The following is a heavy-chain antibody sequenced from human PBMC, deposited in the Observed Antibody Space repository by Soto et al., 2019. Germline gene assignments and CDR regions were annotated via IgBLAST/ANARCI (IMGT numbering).Heavy chain of an antibody. CDR2: ISGSGGST. CDR3: AKDPYYYDSKANW. J-gene: IGHJ4*02. V-gene: IGHV3-23*01. D-gene: IGHD3-22*01. Sequence: EVQLLESGGGLVQPGGSLRLSCAASGFTFSSYAMSWVRQAPGKGLEWVSAISGSGGSTYYADSVKGRFTIPRDNSKNTLYLHRNSLRAEDTAVDYCAKDPYYYDSKANWWGQGSLVTVAS. CDR1: GFTFSSYA.